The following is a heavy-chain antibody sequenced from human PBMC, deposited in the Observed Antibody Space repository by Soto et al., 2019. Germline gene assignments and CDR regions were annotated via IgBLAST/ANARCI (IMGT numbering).Heavy chain of an antibody. CDR1: GFTFSSDW. V-gene: IGHV3-74*01. CDR2: IISGGARV. CDR3: ARERTSKGGMDI. J-gene: IGHJ6*02. Sequence: PGGSLRFSCAASGFTFSSDWMNWVRQSPGKGLEWVPRIISGGARVSYADSVKGRFIITRDNAKNTLYLEMHSLTADDTAVYYCARERTSKGGMDIWGQGTTVTVSS.